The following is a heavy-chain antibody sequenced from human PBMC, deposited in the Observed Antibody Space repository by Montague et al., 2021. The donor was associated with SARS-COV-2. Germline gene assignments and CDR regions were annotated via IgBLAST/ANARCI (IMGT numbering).Heavy chain of an antibody. Sequence: SETLSLTCTVSGGSISSDYWTWIRQPPGKGLGWIGFVYYRGNTXXXPSXRGRVTISVDTSSNHFSLTLSSVTAADTAIYYCARHYDHSSRVDSWGQGTLVTVSS. CDR1: GGSISSDY. J-gene: IGHJ4*02. V-gene: IGHV4-59*08. CDR3: ARHYDHSSRVDS. CDR2: VYYRGNT. D-gene: IGHD3-16*01.